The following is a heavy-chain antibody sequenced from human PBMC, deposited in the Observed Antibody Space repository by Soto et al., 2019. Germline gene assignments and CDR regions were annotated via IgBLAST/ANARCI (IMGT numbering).Heavy chain of an antibody. CDR2: TYYRSKWYN. CDR3: ARGLNYYALWSPSFGMDV. J-gene: IGHJ6*02. V-gene: IGHV6-1*01. Sequence: SQTLSLTCAISGDSVSSNSAAWNWIRHSPSRGLDWLGKTYYRSKWYNDYAVSVESRITINPDPAKDQFSLQRNSVTPEDTAIYYCARGLNYYALWSPSFGMDVWGQGTKVTVYS. D-gene: IGHD3-10*01. CDR1: GDSVSSNSAA.